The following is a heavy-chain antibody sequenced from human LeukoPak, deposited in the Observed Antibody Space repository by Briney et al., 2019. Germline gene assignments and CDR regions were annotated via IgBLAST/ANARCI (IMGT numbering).Heavy chain of an antibody. CDR2: ISGSGGST. J-gene: IGHJ4*02. CDR1: GFTFSSYW. D-gene: IGHD6-19*01. CDR3: AKETYSSGWYPYFDY. V-gene: IGHV3-23*01. Sequence: PGGSLRLSCAASGFTFSSYWMSWVRQAPGKGLEWVSGISGSGGSTYYADSVKGRFTISRDNSKNTLFLQMNSLRAEDTAVYYCAKETYSSGWYPYFDYWGQGTLVTVSS.